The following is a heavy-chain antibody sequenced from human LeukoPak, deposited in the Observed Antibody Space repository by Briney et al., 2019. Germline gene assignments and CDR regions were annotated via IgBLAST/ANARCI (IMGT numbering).Heavy chain of an antibody. CDR3: ARRGQLVIDY. V-gene: IGHV4-39*01. CDR2: IYYSGST. J-gene: IGHJ4*02. CDR1: VGSISSSSYY. D-gene: IGHD6-13*01. Sequence: SETLSVTCTVSVGSISSSSYYRGWIRQPPGKGMERSGSIYYSGSTYYNPSLKSRVTISVDTSKNQFSLKLSSVTAADTAVYYCARRGQLVIDYCGQGTLVTVSS.